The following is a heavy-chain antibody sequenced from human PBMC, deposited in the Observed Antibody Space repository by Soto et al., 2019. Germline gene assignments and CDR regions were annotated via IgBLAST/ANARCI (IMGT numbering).Heavy chain of an antibody. CDR2: ISAYNGNT. CDR1: GYTFTSYG. D-gene: IGHD5-18*01. CDR3: ARGRYSYGASYYYYMDV. Sequence: QVPLVQSGAEVKKPGASVKVSCKASGYTFTSYGISWVRQAPGQGLEWMGWISAYNGNTNYAQKLQGRVTMTTDTSTSTAYMELRSLRSDDTAVYYCARGRYSYGASYYYYMDVWGKGTTVTVSS. J-gene: IGHJ6*03. V-gene: IGHV1-18*01.